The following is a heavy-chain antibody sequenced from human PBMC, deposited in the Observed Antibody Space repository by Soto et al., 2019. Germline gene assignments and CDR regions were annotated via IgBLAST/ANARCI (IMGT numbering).Heavy chain of an antibody. J-gene: IGHJ4*02. CDR1: GYTFTSYA. Sequence: QVQLVQTGAEVKKPGASVKVSCKASGYTFTSYAMHWVRQAPGQRLEWMGWINAGNGNTKYSQKFHGRVTITRDTSASTAYMELSSLRSEDTAVYYCARVLTVLNYCSSTSCALDYWGQGTLVTVSS. D-gene: IGHD2-2*01. CDR3: ARVLTVLNYCSSTSCALDY. CDR2: INAGNGNT. V-gene: IGHV1-3*01.